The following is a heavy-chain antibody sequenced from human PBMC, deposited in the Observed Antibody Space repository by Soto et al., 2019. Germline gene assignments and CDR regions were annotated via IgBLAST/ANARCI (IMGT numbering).Heavy chain of an antibody. CDR3: ARGITIFGVVPTIRYWYFDL. J-gene: IGHJ2*01. CDR1: GFTFSDYY. D-gene: IGHD3-3*01. Sequence: QVQLVESGGGLVKPGGSLRLSCAASGFTFSDYYMSWIRQAPGKGLEWVSYISSSGSTIYYADSVKGRFTISRDNAKNSLYLQMNSLRAEDTAVYYCARGITIFGVVPTIRYWYFDLWGRGTLVTVSS. CDR2: ISSSGSTI. V-gene: IGHV3-11*01.